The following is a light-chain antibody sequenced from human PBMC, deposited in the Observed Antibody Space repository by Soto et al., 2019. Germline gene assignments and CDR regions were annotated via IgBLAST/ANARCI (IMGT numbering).Light chain of an antibody. CDR2: QVS. J-gene: IGKJ1*01. CDR1: QSLIYSNGNTY. V-gene: IGKV2-30*01. CDR3: MEGTPS. Sequence: VLTQSPLSLSVTLGQPASISCRSSQSLIYSNGNTYLNWYQQRPGQSPRRLIYQVSIRDSGGPDRFSGSGSGSGTDFTLKISMVEAEDVGVYYCMEGTPSFGQGTKVEIK.